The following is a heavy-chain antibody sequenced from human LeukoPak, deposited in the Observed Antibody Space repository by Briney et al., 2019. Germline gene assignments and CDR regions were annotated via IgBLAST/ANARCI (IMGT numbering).Heavy chain of an antibody. CDR3: AKDARDSPFDY. D-gene: IGHD3-22*01. Sequence: GGSLRLSWAASGFTFSSYGMHWVRQAPGKGLEWVAVISYDGSNKYYADSVKGRFTISRDNSKNTLYLQMNSLRAEDTAVYYCAKDARDSPFDYWGQGTLVTVSS. CDR2: ISYDGSNK. V-gene: IGHV3-30*18. CDR1: GFTFSSYG. J-gene: IGHJ4*02.